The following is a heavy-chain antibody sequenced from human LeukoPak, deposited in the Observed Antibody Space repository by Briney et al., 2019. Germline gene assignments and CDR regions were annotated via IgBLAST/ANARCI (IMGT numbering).Heavy chain of an antibody. V-gene: IGHV4-38-2*02. CDR1: GYSITSGYY. J-gene: IGHJ4*02. Sequence: PSETLSLTCTVSGYSITSGYYWGWIRQPPGKGLERIGSIYHSGSTHYNPSLNSRVTMSVDTSKNQFSLKLSSVTAADTAVNYCARGRAMHMDYWGQGTLVTVSS. CDR2: IYHSGST. CDR3: ARGRAMHMDY.